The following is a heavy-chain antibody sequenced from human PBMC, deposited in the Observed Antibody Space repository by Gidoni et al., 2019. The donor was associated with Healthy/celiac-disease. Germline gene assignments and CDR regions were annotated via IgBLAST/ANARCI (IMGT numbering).Heavy chain of an antibody. J-gene: IGHJ1*01. V-gene: IGHV4-34*01. D-gene: IGHD2-15*01. CDR2: INHSGST. Sequence: QVQLQQWGAGLLKPSETLSLTCAVYGGSFSGYYWSWIRQPPGKGLEWIGEINHSGSTNYNPSLKSRVTISVDTSKNQFSLKLSSVTAADTAVYYCAQYGGNPHAEYFQHWGQGTLVTVSS. CDR3: AQYGGNPHAEYFQH. CDR1: GGSFSGYY.